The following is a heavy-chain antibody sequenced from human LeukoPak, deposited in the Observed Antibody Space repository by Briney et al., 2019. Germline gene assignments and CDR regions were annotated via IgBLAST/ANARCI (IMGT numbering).Heavy chain of an antibody. D-gene: IGHD2-2*01. CDR3: ARGRYCSSTSCSYFDY. CDR1: GFTVSSNY. CDR2: IKQDGSET. Sequence: GGSLRLSCAASGFTVSSNYMTWVRQAPGKGLEWVANIKQDGSETYYVDSVKGRFTISRDNAKNSLYLQMNSLRAEDTAAYYCARGRYCSSTSCSYFDYWGQGTLVTVSS. J-gene: IGHJ4*02. V-gene: IGHV3-7*01.